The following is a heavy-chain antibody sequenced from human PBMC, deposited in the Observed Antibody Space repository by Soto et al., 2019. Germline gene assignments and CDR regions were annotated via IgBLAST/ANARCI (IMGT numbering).Heavy chain of an antibody. J-gene: IGHJ4*02. CDR2: IDPSDSYT. CDR1: GYSFTSYW. Sequence: PGESLKISCKGSGYSFTSYWISWVRQMPGKGLEWMGRIDPSDSYTNYSPSFQGHVTISADKSISTAYLQWSSLKASDTAMYSCARHIAQRTGADITHFDYWGQGTLVTVSS. V-gene: IGHV5-10-1*01. D-gene: IGHD1-26*01. CDR3: ARHIAQRTGADITHFDY.